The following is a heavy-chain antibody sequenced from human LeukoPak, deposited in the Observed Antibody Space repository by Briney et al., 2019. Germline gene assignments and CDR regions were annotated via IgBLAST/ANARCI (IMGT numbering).Heavy chain of an antibody. CDR2: INHSGST. V-gene: IGHV4-34*01. CDR3: ARGWITMVRGVVIFRRYYFDY. J-gene: IGHJ4*02. Sequence: SETLSLTCIVSGASISGYYWSWIRQPPGKGLEWIGEINHSGSTNYNPSLKSRVTISVDTSKNQFSLKLSSVTAADTAVYYCARGWITMVRGVVIFRRYYFDYWGQGTLVTVSS. CDR1: GASISGYY. D-gene: IGHD3-10*01.